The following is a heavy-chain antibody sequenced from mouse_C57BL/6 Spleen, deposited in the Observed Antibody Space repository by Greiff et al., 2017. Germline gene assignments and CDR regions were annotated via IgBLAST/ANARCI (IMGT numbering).Heavy chain of an antibody. D-gene: IGHD1-1*01. Sequence: EVQVVESVAELVRPGASVKLSCTASGFNIKNTYMHWVKQRPEQGLEWIGRIDPANGNTKYAPKFQGKATITADTSSNTAYLQLSRLTSEDTAIYYCARSGSDYYGSSYPDVWGTGTTVTVSS. J-gene: IGHJ1*03. V-gene: IGHV14-3*01. CDR3: ARSGSDYYGSSYPDV. CDR1: GFNIKNTY. CDR2: IDPANGNT.